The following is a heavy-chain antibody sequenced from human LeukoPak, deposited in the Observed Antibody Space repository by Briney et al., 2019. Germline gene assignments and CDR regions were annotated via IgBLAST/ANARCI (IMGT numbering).Heavy chain of an antibody. CDR3: ARDRRREWDFDY. CDR2: IYYSGST. V-gene: IGHV4-39*02. Sequence: PSETLSLTCTVSGGSISSSSYYWGWIRQPPGKGLEWIGSIYYSGSTYYNPSLKSRVTISVDTSKNQFSLKLSSVTAADTAVYYCARDRRREWDFDYWGQGTLVTVSS. D-gene: IGHD2-8*01. J-gene: IGHJ4*02. CDR1: GGSISSSSYY.